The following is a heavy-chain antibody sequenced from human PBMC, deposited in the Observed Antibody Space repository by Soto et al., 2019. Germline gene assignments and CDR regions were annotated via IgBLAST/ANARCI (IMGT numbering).Heavy chain of an antibody. CDR1: GFTFSSYW. Sequence: EVQLVESGGGLVQPGGSLRVSCAASGFTFSSYWMHWVRQAPGKGLVWVSRINSDGSSTNYADLVKGRFAISRDNAKNTLYLQMNSLRVEDTAVYYCSRVGGSTWHWGQGTLVTVSS. D-gene: IGHD1-26*01. J-gene: IGHJ4*02. V-gene: IGHV3-74*01. CDR2: INSDGSST. CDR3: SRVGGSTWH.